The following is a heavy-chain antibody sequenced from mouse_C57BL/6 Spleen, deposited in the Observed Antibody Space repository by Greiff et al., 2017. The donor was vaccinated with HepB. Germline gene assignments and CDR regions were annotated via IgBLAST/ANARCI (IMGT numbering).Heavy chain of an antibody. CDR2: ISGGGGNT. CDR1: GFTFSSYT. D-gene: IGHD1-1*01. J-gene: IGHJ1*03. V-gene: IGHV5-9*01. CDR3: ARQGVGSSPYWYFDV. Sequence: EVQLVESGGGLVKPGGSLKLSCAASGFTFSSYTMSWVRQTPEKRLEWVATISGGGGNTYYPDSVKGRFTISRVNAKNTLYRQMSSLRSEDTALYYCARQGVGSSPYWYFDVWGTGTTVTVSS.